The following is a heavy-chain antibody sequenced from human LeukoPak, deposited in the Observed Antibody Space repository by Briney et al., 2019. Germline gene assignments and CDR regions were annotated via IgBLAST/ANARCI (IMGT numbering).Heavy chain of an antibody. D-gene: IGHD3-3*01. CDR3: ARRSYYDFWSGYYREVEMSWFDP. J-gene: IGHJ5*02. Sequence: SVKVSCKASGGTFSSYAISWVRQAPGQGLEWMGGIIPIFGTANYAQKFQGRVTITADESTSTAYMELSSLRSEDTAVYYCARRSYYDFWSGYYREVEMSWFDPWGQGTLVAVSS. CDR1: GGTFSSYA. CDR2: IIPIFGTA. V-gene: IGHV1-69*01.